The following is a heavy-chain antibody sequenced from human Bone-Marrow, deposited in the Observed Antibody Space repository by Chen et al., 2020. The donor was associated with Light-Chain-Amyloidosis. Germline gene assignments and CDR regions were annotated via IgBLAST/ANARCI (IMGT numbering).Heavy chain of an antibody. CDR2: IYPDDSDA. J-gene: IGHJ4*02. Sequence: EVQLEQSGPEVKKPGESLKISCKGSGYTFPNYWIGWVRQMPGKGLEWMGVIYPDDSDARDSPCLEGQVTISADKSSTTAYLQWRSLKASDTAMYYCARRRDGYNFDYWGQGTLVTVSS. CDR3: ARRRDGYNFDY. D-gene: IGHD5-12*01. CDR1: GYTFPNYW. V-gene: IGHV5-51*01.